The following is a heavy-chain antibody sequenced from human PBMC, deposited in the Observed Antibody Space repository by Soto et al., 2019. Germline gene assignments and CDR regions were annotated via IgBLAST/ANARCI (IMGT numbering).Heavy chain of an antibody. CDR1: GFTFSDYY. CDR2: ISSSSSYT. D-gene: IGHD2-2*01. CDR3: ATDCSSTSCDYYYGMDV. J-gene: IGHJ6*02. V-gene: IGHV3-11*06. Sequence: LRLSCAASGFTFSDYYMSWIRQAPGKGLEWVSYISSSSSYTNYADSVKGRFTISRDNAKNSLYLQMNSLRAEDTAVYYCATDCSSTSCDYYYGMDVWGQGTTVTVSS.